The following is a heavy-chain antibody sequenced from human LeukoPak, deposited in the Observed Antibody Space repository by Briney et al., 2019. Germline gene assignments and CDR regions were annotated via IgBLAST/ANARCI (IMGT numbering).Heavy chain of an antibody. V-gene: IGHV4-34*01. CDR1: GGSFSGYY. Sequence: SETLSLTCAVYGGSFSGYYWSWIRHPPGKGLEWIGEINHSGSTNYNPSLKSRVTISVDTSKNQFSRTLSSVTGADTAVYYCARGRITIFGVVIKKYNWFDPWGQGTLVTVSS. CDR2: INHSGST. J-gene: IGHJ5*02. CDR3: ARGRITIFGVVIKKYNWFDP. D-gene: IGHD3-3*01.